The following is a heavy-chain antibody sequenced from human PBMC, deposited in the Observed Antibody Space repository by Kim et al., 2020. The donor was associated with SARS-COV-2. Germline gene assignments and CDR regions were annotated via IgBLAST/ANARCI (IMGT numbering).Heavy chain of an antibody. D-gene: IGHD6-19*01. V-gene: IGHV3-43*02. J-gene: IGHJ4*02. CDR1: GFTFDDYA. Sequence: GGSLRLSCAASGFTFDDYAIQWVRQVPGKGLEWLSLISRDGGEIKYADSVQGRFTISRDNSKSVYLQMNSLRSEDSALYYCVRGHQWLIKNWGQGTQVTVSS. CDR2: ISRDGGEI. CDR3: VRGHQWLIKN.